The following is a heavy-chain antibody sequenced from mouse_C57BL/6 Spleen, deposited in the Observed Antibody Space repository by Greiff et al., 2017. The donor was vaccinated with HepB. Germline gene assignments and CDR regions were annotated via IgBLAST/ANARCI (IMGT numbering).Heavy chain of an antibody. V-gene: IGHV3-6*01. CDR3: ARYGYDVRYAMDY. CDR2: ISYDGSN. D-gene: IGHD2-2*01. CDR1: GYSITSGYY. Sequence: EVKLQESGPGLVKPSQSLSLTCSVTGYSITSGYYWNWIRQFPGNKLEWMGYISYDGSNNYNPSLKNRISITRDTSKNQFFLKLNSVTTEDTATYYCARYGYDVRYAMDYWGQGTSVTVSS. J-gene: IGHJ4*01.